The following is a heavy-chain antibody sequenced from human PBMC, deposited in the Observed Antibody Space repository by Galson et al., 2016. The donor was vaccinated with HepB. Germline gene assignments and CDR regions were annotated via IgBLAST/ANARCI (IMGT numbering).Heavy chain of an antibody. D-gene: IGHD3-22*01. CDR1: GGSFGGYY. CDR3: ARGAYDTSSSFDN. CDR2: INHSGST. V-gene: IGHV4-34*01. Sequence: SETLSLTCAVYGGSFGGYYWSWIRQPPGKGLEWIGEINHSGSTNYNPSLKSRVTISVDTSKNQFSLTLSSVTAADTAVYYCARGAYDTSSSFDNWGQGTLVTVSS. J-gene: IGHJ4*02.